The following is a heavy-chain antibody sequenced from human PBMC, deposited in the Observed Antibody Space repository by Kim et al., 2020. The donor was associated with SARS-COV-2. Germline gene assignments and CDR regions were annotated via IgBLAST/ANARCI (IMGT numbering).Heavy chain of an antibody. Sequence: TMYAQKVQGRVTLTIDTSTNTAYMELRRVRSDDTAIYYCARDDGDYAIFDYWGQGTLVTVSS. CDR2: T. CDR3: ARDDGDYAIFDY. D-gene: IGHD4-17*01. J-gene: IGHJ4*02. V-gene: IGHV1-18*01.